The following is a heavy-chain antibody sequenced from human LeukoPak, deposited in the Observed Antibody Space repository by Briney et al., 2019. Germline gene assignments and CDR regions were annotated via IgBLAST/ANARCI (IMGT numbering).Heavy chain of an antibody. CDR3: ARAVAVAGYFDY. V-gene: IGHV3-30*02. D-gene: IGHD6-19*01. CDR2: IRYDGSNK. J-gene: IGHJ4*02. CDR1: GFTFSTYG. Sequence: GGSLRLSCAASGFTFSTYGMHWVRQTPGKGLEWVAFIRYDGSNKYYADSVKGRFTISRDNSKNTLYLQMNSLRAEDTAVYYCARAVAVAGYFDYWGQGTLVTVSS.